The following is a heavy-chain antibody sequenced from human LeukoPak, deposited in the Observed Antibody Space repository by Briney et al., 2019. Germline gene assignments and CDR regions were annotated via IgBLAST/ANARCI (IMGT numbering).Heavy chain of an antibody. J-gene: IGHJ4*02. D-gene: IGHD1-26*01. CDR3: ARDDRYSGSYED. V-gene: IGHV4-30-4*01. CDR1: GGSISSGDYY. Sequence: SETLSLTCTVSGGSISSGDYYWSWIRQPPGKGLEWIGYIYYSGSTYYNPSLKSRVTISVDTSKNQFSLKLSSVTAADTAVYYCARDDRYSGSYEDWGQGTLVTVSS. CDR2: IYYSGST.